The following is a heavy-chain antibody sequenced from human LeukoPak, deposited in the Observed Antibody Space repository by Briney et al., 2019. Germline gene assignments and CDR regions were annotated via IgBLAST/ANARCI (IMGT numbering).Heavy chain of an antibody. D-gene: IGHD6-19*01. CDR1: GFIFSNYA. J-gene: IGHJ4*02. V-gene: IGHV3-23*01. Sequence: PGGSLRLSCAASGFIFSNYAMSWVRQAPGKGLEWVSTISGSGGSTYYTDSVKGHFTISRDNSKGTLFLQINSLRAEDTALYHCAKGSSGWYMSDIDYWGQGTLVTVSS. CDR2: ISGSGGST. CDR3: AKGSSGWYMSDIDY.